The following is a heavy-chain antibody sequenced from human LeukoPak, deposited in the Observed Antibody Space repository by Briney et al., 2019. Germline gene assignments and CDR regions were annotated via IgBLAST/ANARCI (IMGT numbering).Heavy chain of an antibody. CDR2: ISAYNGNT. J-gene: IGHJ4*02. Sequence: ASVKVSCKASGYTFTSYGISWVRQAPGQGLEWMGWISAYNGNTNYAQKLQGRVTMTTDTSTSTAYMELRSLRSDDTAVYYCARDRLLSSTSHYYFDYWGQGTLVTVSS. CDR3: ARDRLLSSTSHYYFDY. CDR1: GYTFTSYG. V-gene: IGHV1-18*01. D-gene: IGHD2-2*01.